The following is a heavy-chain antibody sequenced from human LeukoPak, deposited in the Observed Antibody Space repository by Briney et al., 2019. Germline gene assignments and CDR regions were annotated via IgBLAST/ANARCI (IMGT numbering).Heavy chain of an antibody. CDR2: MKPNSDDT. CDR3: ARVVPTYDYGLENSYIPDYIDN. Sequence: GASVKVSCKASGYTFTNFDINWVRQATGQGLEWMGWMKPNSDDTGYAQKFHGRVTMTRNTSISTAYMELSSLRSEDTAVYYCARVVPTYDYGLENSYIPDYIDNWGQGTLVTVSS. J-gene: IGHJ4*02. D-gene: IGHD3-10*01. CDR1: GYTFTNFD. V-gene: IGHV1-8*01.